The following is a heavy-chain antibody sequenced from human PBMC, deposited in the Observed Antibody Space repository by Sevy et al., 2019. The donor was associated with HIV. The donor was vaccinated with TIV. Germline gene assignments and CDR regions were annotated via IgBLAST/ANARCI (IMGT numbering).Heavy chain of an antibody. V-gene: IGHV3-23*01. CDR3: AREGCTRPHDH. Sequence: GGSLRLSCVASGFNFNIYSMSWVRQAPGKGLEWVSTLSFGCGRINHADSVQGRVTMSRDDSKKTVYLEMNSLRAEDTAVYYCAREGCTRPHDHWGQGTLVTVSS. CDR2: LSFGCGRI. CDR1: GFNFNIYS. D-gene: IGHD2-8*01. J-gene: IGHJ4*02.